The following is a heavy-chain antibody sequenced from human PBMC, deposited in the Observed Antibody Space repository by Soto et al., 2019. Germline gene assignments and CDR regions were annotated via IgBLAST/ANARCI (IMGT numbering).Heavy chain of an antibody. V-gene: IGHV1-3*05. Sequence: QVQLVQSGAEDKKPGASVKVSCKASGYTFTDYAMHWVRQAPGQRLEWMGWINAGNGNTKYSQKFQGRVTITRDTSASTADMELSSLRSEDTAVYYCARHGSASDYWGQGTLVTVSS. CDR3: ARHGSASDY. CDR1: GYTFTDYA. CDR2: INAGNGNT. J-gene: IGHJ4*02. D-gene: IGHD6-19*01.